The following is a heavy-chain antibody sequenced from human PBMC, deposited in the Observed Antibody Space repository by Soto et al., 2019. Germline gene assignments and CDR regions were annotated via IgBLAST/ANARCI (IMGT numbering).Heavy chain of an antibody. Sequence: PGGSLRLSCAASGFTFSSYGMHWVRQAPGKGLEWVAVISYDGSNKYYADSVKGRFTISRDNSKNTLYLQMSSLRAEDTAVYYCAKSIYGSGSYSSLGYYGMDVWGQGTTVTVSS. CDR3: AKSIYGSGSYSSLGYYGMDV. CDR2: ISYDGSNK. J-gene: IGHJ6*02. D-gene: IGHD3-10*01. CDR1: GFTFSSYG. V-gene: IGHV3-30*18.